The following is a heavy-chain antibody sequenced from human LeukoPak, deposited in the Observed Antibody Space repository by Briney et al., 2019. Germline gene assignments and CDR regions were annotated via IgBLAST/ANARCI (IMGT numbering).Heavy chain of an antibody. CDR2: IYYSGST. Sequence: SQTLSLTCTVYGGSFSSGGYYWSWIRQHPGKGLEWIGYIYYSGSTYYNPSLKGRVTISVDTSKNQFSLKLSFVTAADTAVYYCARASYGSGSYRKFWFDPWGQGTLVTVSS. D-gene: IGHD3-10*01. CDR3: ARASYGSGSYRKFWFDP. V-gene: IGHV4-31*03. J-gene: IGHJ5*02. CDR1: GGSFSSGGYY.